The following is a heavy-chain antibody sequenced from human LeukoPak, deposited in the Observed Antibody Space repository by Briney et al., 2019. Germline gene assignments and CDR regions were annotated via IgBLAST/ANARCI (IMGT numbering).Heavy chain of an antibody. J-gene: IGHJ6*02. CDR3: ARDKYYDEQLXYYYYGXDV. Sequence: GRSLRLSCAASGFTFSSYAMHWVRQAPGKGLEWVAVISYDGSNKYYADSVKGRFTISRDNSKNTLYLQMNSLRAEDTAVYYCARDKYYDEQLXYYYYGXDVWGQGTTVT. D-gene: IGHD3-3*01. V-gene: IGHV3-30-3*01. CDR1: GFTFSSYA. CDR2: ISYDGSNK.